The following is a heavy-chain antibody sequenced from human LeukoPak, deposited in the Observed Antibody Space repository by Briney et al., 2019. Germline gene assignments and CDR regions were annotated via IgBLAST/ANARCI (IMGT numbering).Heavy chain of an antibody. CDR1: GYTFTSYD. V-gene: IGHV1-69*05. CDR2: IIPIFGTA. D-gene: IGHD3-9*01. J-gene: IGHJ4*02. Sequence: SVKVSCKASGYTFTSYDINWVRQATGQGLEWMGGIIPIFGTANYAQKFQGRVTITTDESTSTAYMELSSLRSEDTAVYYCARVALRYFGCDYWGQGTLVTVSS. CDR3: ARVALRYFGCDY.